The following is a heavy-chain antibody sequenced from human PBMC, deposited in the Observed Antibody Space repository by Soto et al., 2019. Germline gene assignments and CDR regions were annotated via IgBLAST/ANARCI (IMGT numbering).Heavy chain of an antibody. CDR3: AKDTRYADYVRWFDS. CDR1: GCTFSSYA. J-gene: IGHJ5*01. D-gene: IGHD4-17*01. CDR2: ITASGGRT. V-gene: IGHV3-23*01. Sequence: GGSLRLSCTASGCTFSSYAMTWVRQAPGRGLEGVSGITASGGRTFYADSVKGRFTISRDNSRSTLYLQMNSLRAEDTAVYYCAKDTRYADYVRWFDSWGQGTLVTVSS.